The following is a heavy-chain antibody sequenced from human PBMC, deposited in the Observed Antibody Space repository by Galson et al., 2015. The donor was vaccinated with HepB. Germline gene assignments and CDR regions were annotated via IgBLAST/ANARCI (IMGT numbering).Heavy chain of an antibody. CDR2: IGSKGTNYVT. Sequence: SLRLSCAGSGFTFSGSAIHWVRQASGKGLEWVGRIGSKGTNYVTAYTASVKGRFTISRDDSKNTAYLQMNSLRTEDTAVYYCSRLGDFSGYSSSWGQGTLVTVSS. D-gene: IGHD6-13*01. J-gene: IGHJ4*02. V-gene: IGHV3-73*01. CDR1: GFTFSGSA. CDR3: SRLGDFSGYSSS.